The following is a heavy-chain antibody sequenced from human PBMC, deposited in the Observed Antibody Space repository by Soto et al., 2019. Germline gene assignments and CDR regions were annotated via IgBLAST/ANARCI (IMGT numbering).Heavy chain of an antibody. CDR1: GGSISSYY. Sequence: PSETLSLTCTVSGGSISSYYWSWIRQPPGKGLEWIGYIYYSGSTNYNPSLKSRVTISVDTSKNQFSLKLSSVTAADTAVYYCARGTYSGYDAALYDYSGQGTLVTVSA. CDR2: IYYSGST. V-gene: IGHV4-59*01. J-gene: IGHJ4*02. D-gene: IGHD5-12*01. CDR3: ARGTYSGYDAALYDY.